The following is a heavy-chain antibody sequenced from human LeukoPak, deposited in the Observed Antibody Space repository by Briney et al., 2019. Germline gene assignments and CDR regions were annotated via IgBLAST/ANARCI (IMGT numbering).Heavy chain of an antibody. J-gene: IGHJ6*02. Sequence: GGSLRLSCAASGFTFSSYGMHWVRQAPGKGLEWVAVIWYDGSNKYYADSVKGRFTISRDNSKNTLYLQMNSLRAEDTAVYYCARGNDLLVVVPAAMAEYGMDVWGQGTTVTVSS. CDR1: GFTFSSYG. V-gene: IGHV3-33*01. CDR2: IWYDGSNK. D-gene: IGHD2-2*01. CDR3: ARGNDLLVVVPAAMAEYGMDV.